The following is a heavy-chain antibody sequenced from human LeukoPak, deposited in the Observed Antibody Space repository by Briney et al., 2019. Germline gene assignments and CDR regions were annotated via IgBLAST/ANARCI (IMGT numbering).Heavy chain of an antibody. J-gene: IGHJ4*02. CDR2: IIPIFGTA. CDR3: ARNILTGYYDY. D-gene: IGHD3-9*01. V-gene: IGHV1-69*06. Sequence: ASVKVSFKASGGTFISYAISWVRQAPGQGREGMGGIIPIFGTANYAQKFQGRVTITADKSTSTAYMELSSLRSEDTAVYYCARNILTGYYDYWGQGTLVTVSS. CDR1: GGTFISYA.